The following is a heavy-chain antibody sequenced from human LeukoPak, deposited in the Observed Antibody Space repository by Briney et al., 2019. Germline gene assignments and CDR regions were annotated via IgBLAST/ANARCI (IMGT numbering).Heavy chain of an antibody. Sequence: ASVKVSCKASGYTFTSYGISWVRQALGQGLEWMGWISAYNGNTNYAQKLQGRVTMTTDTSTSTAYMELRSLRSDDTAVYYCARQLAPYSSSSLIDYWGQGTLVTVSS. CDR2: ISAYNGNT. V-gene: IGHV1-18*01. CDR3: ARQLAPYSSSSLIDY. CDR1: GYTFTSYG. D-gene: IGHD6-6*01. J-gene: IGHJ4*02.